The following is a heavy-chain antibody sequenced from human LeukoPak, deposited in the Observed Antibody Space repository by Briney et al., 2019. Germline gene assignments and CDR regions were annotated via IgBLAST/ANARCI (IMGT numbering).Heavy chain of an antibody. J-gene: IGHJ4*02. Sequence: ASVKVSCKASGYTFTEYYMHWVRQAPGQGLEWMGWINPNSGGANYAENFQGRVTMTRDTSISTAYMELSSLRYDDTDLYYCARGQSLNDYWGQGTLVTVSS. V-gene: IGHV1-2*02. CDR2: INPNSGGA. CDR3: ARGQSLNDY. CDR1: GYTFTEYY.